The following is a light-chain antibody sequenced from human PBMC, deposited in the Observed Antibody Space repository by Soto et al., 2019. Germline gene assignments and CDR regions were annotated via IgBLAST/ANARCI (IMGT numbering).Light chain of an antibody. CDR1: QSVSSN. CDR2: GAS. Sequence: EIVMTQSPATLSVSPGERATLSCRASQSVSSNLAWYQQKPGQAPRLLIYGASTRATVIPARFSGSGSGTEFTLTISSLQSEDFAVYYCQQYNNWPPWTFGQGTKVKIK. CDR3: QQYNNWPPWT. V-gene: IGKV3-15*01. J-gene: IGKJ1*01.